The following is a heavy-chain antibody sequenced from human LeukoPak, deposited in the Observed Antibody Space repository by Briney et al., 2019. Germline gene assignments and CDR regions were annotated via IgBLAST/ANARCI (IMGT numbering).Heavy chain of an antibody. CDR1: GFTFSSYE. D-gene: IGHD3-9*01. CDR3: ARVSLTADY. CDR2: ISSSGSTI. J-gene: IGHJ4*02. V-gene: IGHV3-48*03. Sequence: GGSLRLSCAASGFTFSSYEMNWVRQAPGKGLEWVSYISSSGSTIYYADSVKGRFTISRDNAKNSLYLQMNSLRAEDTAVYYCARVSLTADYWGQGTLVTVSS.